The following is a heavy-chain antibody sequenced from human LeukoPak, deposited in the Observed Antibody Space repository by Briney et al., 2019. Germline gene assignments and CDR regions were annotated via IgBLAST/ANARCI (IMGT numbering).Heavy chain of an antibody. V-gene: IGHV3-7*01. J-gene: IGHJ6*04. CDR3: AELGITMIGGV. Sequence: GGSLRLSCAASGFMFRSYWMSWVRQAPGKGLEWVADIKEDGSEKSYVDSVKGRFTISRDNAKNSLYLQMNRLRAEDTAVYYCAELGITMIGGVWGKGTTVTISS. CDR2: IKEDGSEK. CDR1: GFMFRSYW. D-gene: IGHD3-10*02.